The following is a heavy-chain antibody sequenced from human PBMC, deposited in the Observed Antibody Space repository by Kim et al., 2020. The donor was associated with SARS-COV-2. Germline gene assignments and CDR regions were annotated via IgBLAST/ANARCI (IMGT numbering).Heavy chain of an antibody. Sequence: SYADTVKGGFTISSDDGKNTLDLQMNSLRAEDTAVYYCARRRYTGTYYYFDYWGQGTLVTVSS. D-gene: IGHD1-26*01. CDR3: ARRRYTGTYYYFDY. V-gene: IGHV3-74*01. J-gene: IGHJ4*02.